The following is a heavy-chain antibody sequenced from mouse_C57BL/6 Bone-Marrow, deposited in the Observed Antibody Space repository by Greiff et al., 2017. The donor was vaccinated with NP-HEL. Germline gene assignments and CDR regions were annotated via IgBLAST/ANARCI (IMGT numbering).Heavy chain of an antibody. Sequence: EVKLVESGGGLVKPGGSLKLSCAASGFAFSDYGMHWVRQAPEKGLEWVAYISSGSSTIYYADTVKGRFTISRDNDKNTLFLQMTSLRSEDTAMYYCASPSSSWGAMDYWGQGTSVTVSS. CDR2: ISSGSSTI. J-gene: IGHJ4*01. V-gene: IGHV5-17*01. D-gene: IGHD6-1*01. CDR3: ASPSSSWGAMDY. CDR1: GFAFSDYG.